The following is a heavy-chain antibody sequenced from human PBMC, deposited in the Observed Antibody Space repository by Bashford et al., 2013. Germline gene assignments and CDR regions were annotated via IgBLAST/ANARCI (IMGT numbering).Heavy chain of an antibody. Sequence: VRQAPGKGLEWVANIKQDGSEKYYVDSVKGRFTISRDNAKNSLYLQMNSLRAEDTAVYYCARYYYDFWSGYQPFDYWGQGTLVTVSS. D-gene: IGHD3-3*01. CDR2: IKQDGSEK. V-gene: IGHV3-7*01. J-gene: IGHJ4*02. CDR3: ARYYYDFWSGYQPFDY.